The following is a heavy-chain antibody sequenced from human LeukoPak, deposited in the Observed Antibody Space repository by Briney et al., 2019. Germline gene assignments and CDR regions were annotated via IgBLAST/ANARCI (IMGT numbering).Heavy chain of an antibody. J-gene: IGHJ4*02. D-gene: IGHD6-13*01. CDR3: ARQARGSSSWKPFDY. V-gene: IGHV4-34*01. Sequence: SETLSLTCAVYGGSFSGYYWSWIRQPPGKGLEWIGEINHSGSTNYNPSLKSRVTISVDTSKNQFSLKLSSVTAADTAVYYCARQARGSSSWKPFDYWGQGTLVTVSS. CDR1: GGSFSGYY. CDR2: INHSGST.